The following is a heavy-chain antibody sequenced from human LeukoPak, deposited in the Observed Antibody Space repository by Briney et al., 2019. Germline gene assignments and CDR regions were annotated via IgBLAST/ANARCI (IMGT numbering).Heavy chain of an antibody. D-gene: IGHD2-15*01. J-gene: IGHJ2*01. CDR2: ISSSGSTI. V-gene: IGHV3-11*01. CDR3: ARDRLGYCSGGSCYDWYFDL. CDR1: GFTFSDYY. Sequence: GGSLRLSCAASGFTFSDYYMSWIRQAPGKGLEWVSYISSSGSTIYYADSVKGRFTISRDNAKNSLYLQMNSLRAEDTAVYYCARDRLGYCSGGSCYDWYFDLWGRGTLVTVS.